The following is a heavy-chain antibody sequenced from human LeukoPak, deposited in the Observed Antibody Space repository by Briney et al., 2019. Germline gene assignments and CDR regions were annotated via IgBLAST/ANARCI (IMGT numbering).Heavy chain of an antibody. Sequence: PGGSLRLSCAASGFTFSSYAMHWVRQAPGKGLEWVAVISNDGSNKYYADSVKGRFTISRDNSKNTLYLQMNSLRAEDTAVYYCARDQSTVAERGVIDYWGQGTLVTVSS. CDR2: ISNDGSNK. V-gene: IGHV3-30*04. CDR3: ARDQSTVAERGVIDY. J-gene: IGHJ4*02. CDR1: GFTFSSYA. D-gene: IGHD6-19*01.